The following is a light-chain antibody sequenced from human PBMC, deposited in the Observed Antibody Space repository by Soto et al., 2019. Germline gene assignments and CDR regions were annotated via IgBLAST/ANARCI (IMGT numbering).Light chain of an antibody. CDR1: QSIGNS. J-gene: IGKJ4*01. V-gene: IGKV3-11*01. CDR2: DAF. CDR3: RQRYNWPLT. Sequence: TLLTPSPATLSKNPGERATLSCKASQSIGNSLGWFQQKPGQAPRLLIDDAFNRATGIPARFTGSGSGSDFTLTISSLEPEDFGVYYCRQRYNWPLTFGGGTKVDIK.